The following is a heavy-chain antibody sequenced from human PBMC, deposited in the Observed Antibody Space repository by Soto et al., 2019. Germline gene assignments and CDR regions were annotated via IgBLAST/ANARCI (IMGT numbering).Heavy chain of an antibody. Sequence: QVQLVESGGGVVQPGRSLRLSCAASGFTFSSYGMHWVRQAPGKGLEWVAVISYDGSNKYYADSVKGRFTISRDNSKNTLYLQMNSLRAEDTAVYYCAKELGYYDTVWGQGTTVTVSS. J-gene: IGHJ6*02. CDR3: AKELGYYDTV. V-gene: IGHV3-30*18. CDR1: GFTFSSYG. CDR2: ISYDGSNK. D-gene: IGHD3-3*01.